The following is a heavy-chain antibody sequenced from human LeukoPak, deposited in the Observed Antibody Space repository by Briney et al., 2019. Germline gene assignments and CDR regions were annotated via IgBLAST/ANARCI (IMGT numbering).Heavy chain of an antibody. D-gene: IGHD3-22*01. V-gene: IGHV3-30-3*01. CDR3: ATEPMNYYDSSGYVDY. CDR2: ISYDGSNK. J-gene: IGHJ4*02. CDR1: GFTFSSYA. Sequence: GGSLRLSCAASGFTFSSYAMHWVRQAPGKGLEWVAVISYDGSNKYYADSVKGRFTISRDNSKNTLYLQMNSLRAEDTAVYYCATEPMNYYDSSGYVDYWGQGTLVTVSS.